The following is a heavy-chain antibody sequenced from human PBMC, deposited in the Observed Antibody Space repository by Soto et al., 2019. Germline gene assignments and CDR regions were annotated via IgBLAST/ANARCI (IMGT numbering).Heavy chain of an antibody. CDR2: ISSSGSTI. CDR1: GFTFSDYD. Sequence: LRLSCAASGFTFSDYDMSWIRQAPGKGLEWVSYISSSGSTIYYADSVKGRFTISRDNAKNSLYLQMNSLRAEDTAVYYCARKVVGGGRLRWYGYFDYCRHRTLVTVSS. V-gene: IGHV3-11*01. J-gene: IGHJ4*01. CDR3: ARKVVGGGRLRWYGYFDY. D-gene: IGHD3-22*01.